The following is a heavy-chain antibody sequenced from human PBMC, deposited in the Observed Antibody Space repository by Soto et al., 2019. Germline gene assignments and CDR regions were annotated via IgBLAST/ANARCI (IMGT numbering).Heavy chain of an antibody. CDR1: GGSFSGYY. CDR3: ARTSYYDSTGHYNLDV. Sequence: SETLSLTCAVYGGSFSGYYWSWIRQPPGKGLEWIGEINHSGSTNYNPSLKSRVTISVDTSKNQFSLKLSSVTAADTADYYCARTSYYDSTGHYNLDVWGPGTTVTVSS. J-gene: IGHJ6*02. D-gene: IGHD3-22*01. CDR2: INHSGST. V-gene: IGHV4-34*01.